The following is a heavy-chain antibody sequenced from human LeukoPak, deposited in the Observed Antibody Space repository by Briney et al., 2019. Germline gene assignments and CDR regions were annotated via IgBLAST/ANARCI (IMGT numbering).Heavy chain of an antibody. CDR1: GDSFRSYY. V-gene: IGHV4-59*01. CDR3: ARKGSSGYYSPYFDY. J-gene: IGHJ4*02. D-gene: IGHD3-22*01. CDR2: IYYSGST. Sequence: SETLSLTCTVSGDSFRSYYWSWIRQPPGKGLEWIGYIYYSGSTNYNPSLKSRVTISVDTSKNQFSLKLNSVTAADTAVYYCARKGSSGYYSPYFDYWGQGTLVTVSS.